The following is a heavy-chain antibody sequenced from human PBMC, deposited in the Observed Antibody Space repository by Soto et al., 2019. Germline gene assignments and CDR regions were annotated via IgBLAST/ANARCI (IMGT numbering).Heavy chain of an antibody. CDR1: GFSLNTGGVG. Sequence: QITLKESGPTLLKPTETLTLTCTFSGFSLNTGGVGVGWIRQSPGKALEWLALIFWDDDKRYRPSLQSRLTITKDTSKHQVVLTMTNMESVDTATYYCAHTLVQHFDLLLTKFEYWGQGMLVTVSS. CDR3: AHTLVQHFDLLLTKFEY. J-gene: IGHJ4*02. V-gene: IGHV2-5*02. D-gene: IGHD3-9*01. CDR2: IFWDDDK.